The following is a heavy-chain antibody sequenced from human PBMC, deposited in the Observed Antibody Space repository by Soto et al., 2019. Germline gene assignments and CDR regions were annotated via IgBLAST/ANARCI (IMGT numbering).Heavy chain of an antibody. CDR3: AREGGVTAGVSYYYYYGMDV. CDR1: GDSVSSNSAA. J-gene: IGHJ6*02. CDR2: TYYRSKWYN. Sequence: SQTLSLTCAISGDSVSSNSAAWNWIRQSPSRGLEWLGRTYYRSKWYNDYAVSVKSRITINPDTSKNQFSLQLNSVTPEDTAVYYCAREGGVTAGVSYYYYYGMDVWGQGTTVTVSS. V-gene: IGHV6-1*01. D-gene: IGHD3-10*01.